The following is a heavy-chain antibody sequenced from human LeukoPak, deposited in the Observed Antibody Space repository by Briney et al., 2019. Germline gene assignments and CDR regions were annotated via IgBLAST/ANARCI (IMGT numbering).Heavy chain of an antibody. CDR1: GGSISSYY. Sequence: PSETLSLTCTLSGGSISSYYWSWIRQPPGKGLEWIGYIYYSGSTNYNPSLKSRVTISVDTSKNQFSLKLSSVTAADTAIYYCASSFAGAGYNNWGQGTLVTVPS. CDR3: ASSFAGAGYNN. CDR2: IYYSGST. D-gene: IGHD5-24*01. J-gene: IGHJ4*02. V-gene: IGHV4-59*01.